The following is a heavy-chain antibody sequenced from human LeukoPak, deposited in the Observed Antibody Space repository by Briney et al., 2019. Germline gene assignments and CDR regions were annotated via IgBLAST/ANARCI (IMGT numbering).Heavy chain of an antibody. Sequence: ASVKVSCKASGYTFTGYYMHWVRQAPGQGLEWMGWFNPNSGGTNYAQKFQGRVTMTRDTSISTAYMELSRLRADDTGVYYCARDLRSGYYYHYFDYWGQGTLVTVSS. J-gene: IGHJ4*02. CDR2: FNPNSGGT. CDR1: GYTFTGYY. D-gene: IGHD3-22*01. V-gene: IGHV1-2*02. CDR3: ARDLRSGYYYHYFDY.